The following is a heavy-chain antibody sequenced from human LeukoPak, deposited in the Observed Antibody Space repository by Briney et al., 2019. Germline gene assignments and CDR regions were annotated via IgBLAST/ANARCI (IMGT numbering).Heavy chain of an antibody. V-gene: IGHV3-30*02. CDR3: AKDNEWSYDFWSGYYFDY. CDR1: GFTFSSYG. CDR2: IRYDGSNK. J-gene: IGHJ4*02. D-gene: IGHD3-3*01. Sequence: GGSLSLSCAASGFTFSSYGMHWVRQAPGKGLEWVAFIRYDGSNKYYADSVKGRFTISRDNSKNTLYLQMNSLRAEDTAVYYCAKDNEWSYDFWSGYYFDYWGQGTLVTVSS.